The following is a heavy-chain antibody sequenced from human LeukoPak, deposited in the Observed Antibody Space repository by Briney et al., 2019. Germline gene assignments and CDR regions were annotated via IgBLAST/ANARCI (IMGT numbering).Heavy chain of an antibody. J-gene: IGHJ4*02. D-gene: IGHD3-22*01. Sequence: PGGSLRLSCAASGFTFSSYAMSWVRQAPGKGLEWVSAISGSGGSTYYADPVKGRFTISRDNSKNTLYLQMNSLRAEDTAVYYCAKLPSDSSGYYFFDYWGQGTLVTVSS. V-gene: IGHV3-23*01. CDR3: AKLPSDSSGYYFFDY. CDR1: GFTFSSYA. CDR2: ISGSGGST.